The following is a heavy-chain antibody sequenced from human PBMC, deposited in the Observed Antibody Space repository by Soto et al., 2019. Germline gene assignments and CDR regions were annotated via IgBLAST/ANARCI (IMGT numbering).Heavy chain of an antibody. CDR1: GFIFSNAW. CDR3: TTDSYSTMLVVRCDY. D-gene: IGHD3-22*01. CDR2: IKSKVNGATT. V-gene: IGHV3-15*07. Sequence: EVQLVESGGGLVKPGGSLRVSCAASGFIFSNAWINWVRQAPEGGLEWVGRIKSKVNGATTDFAAPVKGRFAISRDASRHIVYLQMNSLRIEDTAVYYCTTDSYSTMLVVRCDYWGHGTPVTVSS. J-gene: IGHJ4*01.